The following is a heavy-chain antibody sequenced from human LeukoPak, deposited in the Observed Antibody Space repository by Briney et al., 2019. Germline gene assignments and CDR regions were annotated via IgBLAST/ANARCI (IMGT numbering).Heavy chain of an antibody. CDR3: ARRYFDY. CDR2: IKQDGSEK. Sequence: GGSLRLSCAASGFTFSSYGMHWVRQAPGKGLEWVANIKQDGSEKYYVDSVKGRFTISRDNAKNSLYLQMNSLRAEGTAVYYCARRYFDYWGQGTLVTVSS. J-gene: IGHJ4*02. V-gene: IGHV3-7*03. CDR1: GFTFSSYG.